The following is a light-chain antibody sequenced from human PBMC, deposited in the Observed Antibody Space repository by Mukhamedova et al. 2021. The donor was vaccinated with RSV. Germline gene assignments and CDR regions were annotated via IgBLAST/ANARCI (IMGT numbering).Light chain of an antibody. CDR1: SSDTADYNY. J-gene: IGLJ1*01. CDR2: DVS. Sequence: GTSSDTADYNYVSWYQQHPGQIPKVIIFDVSYRPFGISNRFSGSKSGTTASLTISDLQPEDEAAYYCSTYTGSNTYVFGSGTTAT. V-gene: IGLV2-14*03. CDR3: STYTGSNTYV.